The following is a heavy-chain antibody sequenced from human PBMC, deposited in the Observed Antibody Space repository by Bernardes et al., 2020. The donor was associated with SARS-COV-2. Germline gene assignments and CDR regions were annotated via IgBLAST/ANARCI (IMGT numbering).Heavy chain of an antibody. Sequence: GGPLRLSCAASGFVFSSYAMSWVRQTPGKGLEWVSAISGSGGSTYYADSVKGRFTISRDNSKNTLYMKMNSLRADDTAVYYCAKEKGGWDFDYWGQGTLVTVSS. V-gene: IGHV3-23*01. CDR2: ISGSGGST. D-gene: IGHD3-16*01. CDR3: AKEKGGWDFDY. CDR1: GFVFSSYA. J-gene: IGHJ4*02.